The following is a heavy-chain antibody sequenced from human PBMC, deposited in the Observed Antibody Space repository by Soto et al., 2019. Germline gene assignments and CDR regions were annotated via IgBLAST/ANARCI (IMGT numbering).Heavy chain of an antibody. V-gene: IGHV4-31*03. Sequence: SDTLSLTCTVSGGSISSGGYYWSWIRQHPGKGLEWIGYIYYSGSTYYNPSLKSRVTISVDTSKNQFSLKLSSVTAADTAVYYCARVVTSTIYYYYGMDVWGQGTTVTVSS. D-gene: IGHD3-3*01. CDR1: GGSISSGGYY. J-gene: IGHJ6*02. CDR2: IYYSGST. CDR3: ARVVTSTIYYYYGMDV.